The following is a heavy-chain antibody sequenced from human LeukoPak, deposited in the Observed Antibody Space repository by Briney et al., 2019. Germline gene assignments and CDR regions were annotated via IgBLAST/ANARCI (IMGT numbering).Heavy chain of an antibody. CDR3: ARGPRAVAGEVLDY. D-gene: IGHD6-19*01. CDR2: INHSGSI. CDR1: GGSFGSYY. Sequence: PSETLSLTCAVYGGSFGSYYWSWIRQPPGKGLEWIGEINHSGSIDYNPSLKSRVTISVDTSKNQFSLKLSSVTAADTAVYYCARGPRAVAGEVLDYWGQGTLVTVSS. J-gene: IGHJ4*02. V-gene: IGHV4-34*01.